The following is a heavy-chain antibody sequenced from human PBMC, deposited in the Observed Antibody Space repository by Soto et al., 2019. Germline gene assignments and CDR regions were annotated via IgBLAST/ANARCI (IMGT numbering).Heavy chain of an antibody. CDR3: ARVLVISRLDYYYGMDV. CDR2: IYHSGST. J-gene: IGHJ6*02. CDR1: GGSISSSNW. V-gene: IGHV4-4*02. D-gene: IGHD3-22*01. Sequence: QVQLQESGPGLVKPSGTLSLTCAVSGGSISSSNWWSWVRQPPGKGLEWIGEIYHSGSTNYNPSLKSRVTISVDKTKTQFSLKLSSVAAADTAVYYCARVLVISRLDYYYGMDVWGQGTTVTVSS.